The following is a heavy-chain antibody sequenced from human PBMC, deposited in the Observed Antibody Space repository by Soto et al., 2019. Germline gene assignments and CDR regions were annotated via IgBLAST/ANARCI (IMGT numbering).Heavy chain of an antibody. CDR1: GYTLTELS. Sequence: ASVKVSCKVSGYTLTELSMHWVRQAPGKGLEWMGGFDPEDGETIYAQKFQGRVTMTEDTSTDTAYMELSSLRSEDTAVYYCATDRWYYDRSGNPLDYWGQGTLVTVSS. V-gene: IGHV1-24*01. J-gene: IGHJ4*02. CDR2: FDPEDGET. D-gene: IGHD3-22*01. CDR3: ATDRWYYDRSGNPLDY.